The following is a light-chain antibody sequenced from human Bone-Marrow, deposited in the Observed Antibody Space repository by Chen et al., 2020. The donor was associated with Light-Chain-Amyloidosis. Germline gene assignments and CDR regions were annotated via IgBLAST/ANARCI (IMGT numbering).Light chain of an antibody. CDR3: GTWDTSLSVVV. CDR1: SSNIGNNY. CDR2: YNN. Sequence: QSVLTQPLPVSAAPGHKVTISCPGSSSNIGNNYVSWYQQLPVPAPKLLIYYNNKRPSGIPERFSGSKSDTSATLGITGLQTGDEADYYCGTWDTSLSVVVFGGGTKLTVL. J-gene: IGLJ2*01. V-gene: IGLV1-51*01.